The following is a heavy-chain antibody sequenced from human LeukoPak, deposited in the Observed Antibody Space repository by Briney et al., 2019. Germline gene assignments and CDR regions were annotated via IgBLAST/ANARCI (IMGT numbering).Heavy chain of an antibody. CDR1: GFTFSSYS. D-gene: IGHD1-7*01. J-gene: IGHJ6*03. Sequence: GGSLRLSCAASGFTFSSYSMNWVRQAPGKGLEWVSYISNSSSTIYCADSVKGRFTISRDNAKNSLYLQMNSLRAEDTAVYYCARDKVLELHFYYYYYMDVWGKGTTVTVSS. CDR2: ISNSSSTI. CDR3: ARDKVLELHFYYYYYMDV. V-gene: IGHV3-48*01.